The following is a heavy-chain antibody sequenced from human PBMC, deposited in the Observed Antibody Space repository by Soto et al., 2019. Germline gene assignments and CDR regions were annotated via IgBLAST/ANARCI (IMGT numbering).Heavy chain of an antibody. Sequence: GGSLRLSCAASGFTFSSYWMNWVRQAPGKGLEWVANINQDGNEDNLLDPVKGRFTISRDNAKNSLFLQMNSLRVDDTAVYYCARTGDGHHDFLDYWGQGALVTVSS. V-gene: IGHV3-7*01. CDR3: ARTGDGHHDFLDY. J-gene: IGHJ4*02. CDR2: INQDGNED. CDR1: GFTFSSYW. D-gene: IGHD1-1*01.